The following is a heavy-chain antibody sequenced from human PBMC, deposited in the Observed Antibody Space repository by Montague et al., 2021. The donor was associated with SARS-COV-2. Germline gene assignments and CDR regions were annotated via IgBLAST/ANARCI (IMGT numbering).Heavy chain of an antibody. CDR3: ARPLVRGVPKAFDI. CDR1: GGSITRNYY. D-gene: IGHD3-10*01. V-gene: IGHV4-39*01. J-gene: IGHJ3*02. Sequence: SETLSLTCTVSGGSITRNYYWGWIRHPPEKGLEWVGNIHYSGTTFINPXXKSRVTISVDASKNQFSLNLTSVTADATALYYCARPLVRGVPKAFDIWGQGALVIVSS. CDR2: IHYSGTT.